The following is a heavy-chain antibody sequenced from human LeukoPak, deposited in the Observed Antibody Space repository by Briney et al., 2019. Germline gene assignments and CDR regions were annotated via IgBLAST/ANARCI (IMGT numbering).Heavy chain of an antibody. J-gene: IGHJ4*02. Sequence: SETLSLTCTVSRGSIGTYYWSWIRQPAGKGLDWIGRIYTSGSTKKNPSLGSRVTISIDASKNQSSLRLSSLTAADTAIYYCARDSGRRGYPEYSFDYWGQGTPVIVSS. CDR2: IYTSGST. CDR1: RGSIGTYY. D-gene: IGHD3-10*01. V-gene: IGHV4-4*07. CDR3: ARDSGRRGYPEYSFDY.